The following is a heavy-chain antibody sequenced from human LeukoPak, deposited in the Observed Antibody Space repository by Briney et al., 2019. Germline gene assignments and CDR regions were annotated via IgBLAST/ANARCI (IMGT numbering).Heavy chain of an antibody. J-gene: IGHJ6*03. D-gene: IGHD2-8*01. CDR3: ARALQGGLNRVSRYYYMDV. V-gene: IGHV1-58*02. Sequence: GASVKVSCKASGFTFTSSAMQWVRQARGQRLEWIGWIVVGSGNTNYAQKFHERVTITRDMSTSTAYMELSRLRSDDTAVYYCARALQGGLNRVSRYYYMDVWGKGTTVTVSS. CDR1: GFTFTSSA. CDR2: IVVGSGNT.